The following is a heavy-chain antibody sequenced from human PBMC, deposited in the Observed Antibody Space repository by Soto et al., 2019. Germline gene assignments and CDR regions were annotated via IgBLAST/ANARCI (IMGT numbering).Heavy chain of an antibody. V-gene: IGHV3-33*01. CDR1: GFTFSDHG. Sequence: QVQLVESGGGVVQPGRSQSLSCAASGFTFSDHGMHWVRQAPGKGLEWVAVMWYDGSNKYYADSVKGRFSISRDNSKNTLYLHMSSLRGEDTAVYYCARDSAGKTDWGLRGAFDFWGQGTMVTVSS. D-gene: IGHD7-27*01. CDR2: MWYDGSNK. J-gene: IGHJ3*01. CDR3: ARDSAGKTDWGLRGAFDF.